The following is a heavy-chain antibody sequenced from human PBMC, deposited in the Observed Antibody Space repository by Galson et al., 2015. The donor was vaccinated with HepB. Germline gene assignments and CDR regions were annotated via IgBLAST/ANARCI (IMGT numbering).Heavy chain of an antibody. V-gene: IGHV3-72*01. CDR2: CGRTAQSLPT. J-gene: IGHJ6*02. Sequence: SLRLSCAASGFHFGDDHMEWVRQAPGKGIEWVGRCGRTAQSLPTDYGASVQGRFTISRDDFKGEFYLDMFDLRVDDTAVYFCARGEMIRGSYGGRTGKRYYSYYYGMNMWGQGTTVIVS. CDR3: ARGEMIRGSYGGRTGKRYYSYYYGMNM. CDR1: GFHFGDDH. D-gene: IGHD3-10*01.